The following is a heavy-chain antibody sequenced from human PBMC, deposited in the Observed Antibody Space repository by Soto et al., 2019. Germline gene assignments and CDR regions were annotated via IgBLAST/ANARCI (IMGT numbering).Heavy chain of an antibody. CDR3: ARQNYDILTGYNWFDP. D-gene: IGHD3-9*01. Sequence: SETLSLTCTVSGGSISSSSYYWGWIRQPPGKGLEWIGSIYYSGSTYYNPSLKSRVAISVDTSKNQFSLKLSSVTAADTAVYYCARQNYDILTGYNWFDPWGQGTLVTVS. CDR2: IYYSGST. V-gene: IGHV4-39*01. J-gene: IGHJ5*02. CDR1: GGSISSSSYY.